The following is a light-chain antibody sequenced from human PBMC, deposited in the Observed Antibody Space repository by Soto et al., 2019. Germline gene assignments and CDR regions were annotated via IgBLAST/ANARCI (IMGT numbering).Light chain of an antibody. CDR3: QQSYSVPR. CDR1: RSISNY. CDR2: AAS. V-gene: IGKV1-39*01. J-gene: IGKJ1*01. Sequence: DIQMTQSPSSLSASVGDRVTITCRASRSISNYLNWYQQKSGKVPRLLIYAASSLQPGVPSRFSGTGTGTAFTLTITSLQPADSATYYCQQSYSVPRFGPGTRV.